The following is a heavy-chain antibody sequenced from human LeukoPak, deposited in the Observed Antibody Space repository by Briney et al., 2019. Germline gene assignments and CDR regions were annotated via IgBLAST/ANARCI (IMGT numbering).Heavy chain of an antibody. J-gene: IGHJ4*02. Sequence: GGSLRLSCAASGFTFSSYSMNWVRQAPGKGLEWVSYISSSISVIYYADSVKGRFTISRDNAKNSLFLQMNSLRAEDTALYYCARFGYGGKVDYWGQGTLVTVSS. CDR3: ARFGYGGKVDY. CDR1: GFTFSSYS. CDR2: ISSSISVI. D-gene: IGHD4-23*01. V-gene: IGHV3-48*04.